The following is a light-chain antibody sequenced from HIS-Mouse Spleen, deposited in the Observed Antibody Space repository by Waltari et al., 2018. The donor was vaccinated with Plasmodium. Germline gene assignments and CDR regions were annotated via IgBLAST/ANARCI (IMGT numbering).Light chain of an antibody. CDR1: KLGDKY. Sequence: SYELTQPPSVSVSPGQTASITCSGVKLGDKYSCWYQQKPGQSPVLVIYQDSKRPSGNPERFSGSNSGNTATLTISGTQAMDEADYYCQAWDSSTAWVFGGGTKLTVL. CDR3: QAWDSSTAWV. CDR2: QDS. J-gene: IGLJ2*01. V-gene: IGLV3-1*01.